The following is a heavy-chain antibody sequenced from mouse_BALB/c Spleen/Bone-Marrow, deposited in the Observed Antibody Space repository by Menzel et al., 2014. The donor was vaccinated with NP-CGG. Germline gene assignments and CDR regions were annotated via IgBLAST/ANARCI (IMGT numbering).Heavy chain of an antibody. CDR2: ISGGGSYT. V-gene: IGHV5-9-2*01. J-gene: IGHJ3*01. CDR3: ARHAYYDQTEVSFVY. Sequence: EVKLVESGGGLVKSGGSLKLSCAASGFTFSNYGMSWVRQTPEKRLEWVATISGGGSYTLYSDSVKGRFIISRDNAKNNLYLQLSSLRSEDTALYYCARHAYYDQTEVSFVYWGQGTLVTVSA. D-gene: IGHD2-4*01. CDR1: GFTFSNYG.